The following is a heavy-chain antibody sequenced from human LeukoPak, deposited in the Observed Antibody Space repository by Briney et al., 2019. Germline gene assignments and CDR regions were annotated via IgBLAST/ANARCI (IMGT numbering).Heavy chain of an antibody. J-gene: IGHJ5*02. CDR2: IYYSGST. Sequence: PSETLSLTCTVSGGSIGSTNYYWGWIRQPPGKGLEWIGSIYYSGSTYYNPSLKSRVTISVDTPKNQFSLKLSSVTAADTAVYYCARVADVGGWFDPWGQGTLVTVSS. CDR3: ARVADVGGWFDP. CDR1: GGSIGSTNYY. V-gene: IGHV4-39*07. D-gene: IGHD2-15*01.